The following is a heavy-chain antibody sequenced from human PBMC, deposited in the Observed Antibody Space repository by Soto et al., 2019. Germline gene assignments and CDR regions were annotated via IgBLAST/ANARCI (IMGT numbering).Heavy chain of an antibody. CDR2: IIPIFGTA. D-gene: IGHD3-22*01. CDR1: GGTFSSYA. V-gene: IGHV1-69*06. CDR3: ARGAHHYYDSSGEAIYYYYGMDV. Sequence: WASVKVSCKASGGTFSSYAISWVRQAPGQGLEWMGGIIPIFGTANFAQKFQGRVTMTADKSTSTAYTELHSLRPWAKAGNDCARGAHHYYDSSGEAIYYYYGMDVWGQGTTVTVSS. J-gene: IGHJ6*02.